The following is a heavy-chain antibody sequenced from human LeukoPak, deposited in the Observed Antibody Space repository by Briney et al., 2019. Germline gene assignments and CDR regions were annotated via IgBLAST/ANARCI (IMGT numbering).Heavy chain of an antibody. CDR1: GYTFTGYY. CDR3: ARVATIKGKGAFDI. V-gene: IGHV1-2*02. J-gene: IGHJ3*02. CDR2: INPNSGGT. Sequence: GASVKVSCKASGYTFTGYYMHWVRQAPGQGLEWMGWINPNSGGTNYAQKFQGRVTMTRDTSISTAYMELSRLRSDDTAVYYCARVATIKGKGAFDIWGQGTMVTVSS. D-gene: IGHD5-24*01.